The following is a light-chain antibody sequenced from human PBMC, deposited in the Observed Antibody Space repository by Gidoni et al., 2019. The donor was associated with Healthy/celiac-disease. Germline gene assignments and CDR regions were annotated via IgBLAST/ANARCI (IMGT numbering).Light chain of an antibody. CDR2: SNN. CDR3: AAWDDSLSGYV. V-gene: IGLV1-47*02. Sequence: QSVLTQPPSASGTPGQRVTISCSGSSSNIGSNYVYWYQHLPGTAPKLLIYSNNQRPSGVPDRFSGSKSGTSASLAIGGLRSEDEADYYCAAWDDSLSGYVFGTGTKVTVL. CDR1: SSNIGSNY. J-gene: IGLJ1*01.